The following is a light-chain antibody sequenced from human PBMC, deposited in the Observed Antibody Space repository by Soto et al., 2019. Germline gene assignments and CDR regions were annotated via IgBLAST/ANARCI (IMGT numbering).Light chain of an antibody. CDR1: QYIGSN. J-gene: IGKJ5*01. V-gene: IGKV3-15*01. CDR3: EQYNNWPIT. CDR2: GAS. Sequence: EIVMTQSPATLSVSPGERATLSCRASQYIGSNLAWYQQKPGQAPRLLIYGASTRATGIPVRFSGSGSGTEITLTISSLQSEDFAVYYCEQYNNWPITFGQGTRLEIK.